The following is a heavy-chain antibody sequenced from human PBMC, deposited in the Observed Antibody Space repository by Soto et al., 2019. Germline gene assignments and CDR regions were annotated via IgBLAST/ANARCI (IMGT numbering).Heavy chain of an antibody. CDR1: GFTFSSYG. V-gene: IGHV3-33*01. Sequence: GGSLRLSCAASGFTFSSYGMHWVRQAPGKGLEWVAVIWYDGSNKYYADSVKGRFTISRDNSKNTLYLQMNSLRAEDTAVYYCARVASAGYGYHWDLDYWGQGTLVTVSS. J-gene: IGHJ4*02. CDR3: ARVASAGYGYHWDLDY. D-gene: IGHD5-18*01. CDR2: IWYDGSNK.